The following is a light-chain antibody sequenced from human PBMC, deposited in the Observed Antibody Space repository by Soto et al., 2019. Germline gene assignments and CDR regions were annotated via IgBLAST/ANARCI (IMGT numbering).Light chain of an antibody. CDR3: QQYNNWPPFT. CDR2: GAS. J-gene: IGKJ2*01. CDR1: QSLSSN. Sequence: EIVMTQSPATLSVSPGERATLSCRASQSLSSNLAWYQQKPGQAPRLLIYGASTRATGVPARFSGGGSGTEFTLTISSLQSEDFALYYCQQYNNWPPFTFGQGTKLEIK. V-gene: IGKV3-15*01.